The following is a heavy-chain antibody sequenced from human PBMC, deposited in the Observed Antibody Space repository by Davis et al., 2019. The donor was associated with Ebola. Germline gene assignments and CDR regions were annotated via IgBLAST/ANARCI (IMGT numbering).Heavy chain of an antibody. CDR1: GYTFTSYD. D-gene: IGHD2-21*02. J-gene: IGHJ4*02. CDR2: VNPYSGHT. V-gene: IGHV1-8*01. Sequence: ASVKVSCKASGYTFTSYDINWVRQATGQGLEWMGWVNPYSGHTGYVEKFKGRVTMTGDPSISTAYMELSSLTIDDTAVYYCARGYSPKCRGGDCVNDFWGQGTLVTVST. CDR3: ARGYSPKCRGGDCVNDF.